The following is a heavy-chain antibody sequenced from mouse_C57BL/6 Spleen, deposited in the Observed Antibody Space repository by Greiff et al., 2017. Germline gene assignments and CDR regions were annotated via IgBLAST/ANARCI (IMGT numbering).Heavy chain of an antibody. Sequence: VQVVESGAELVRPGASVTLSCKASGYTSTDYEMHWVKQTPVHGLEWIGAIDPETGGTAYNQKFKGKAILTADKSSSTAYMELRSLTSEDSAVYYCTRYRYSNNYAMDYWGQGTSVTVSS. CDR3: TRYRYSNNYAMDY. D-gene: IGHD2-5*01. CDR1: GYTSTDYE. CDR2: IDPETGGT. J-gene: IGHJ4*01. V-gene: IGHV1-15*01.